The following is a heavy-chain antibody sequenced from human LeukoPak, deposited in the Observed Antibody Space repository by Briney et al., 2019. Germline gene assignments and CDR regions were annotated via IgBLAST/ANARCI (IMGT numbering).Heavy chain of an antibody. J-gene: IGHJ6*03. CDR3: VGNPPHYYMDV. V-gene: IGHV3-48*01. D-gene: IGHD1-14*01. CDR1: GFTFSSYS. Sequence: GGSLRPSCAASGFTFSSYSMNWVRQAPGKGLEWVSYISSSSSTIYYADSVKGRFTISRDNAKNSLYLQMNSLRAEDTAVYYCVGNPPHYYMDVWGKGTTVTVSS. CDR2: ISSSSSTI.